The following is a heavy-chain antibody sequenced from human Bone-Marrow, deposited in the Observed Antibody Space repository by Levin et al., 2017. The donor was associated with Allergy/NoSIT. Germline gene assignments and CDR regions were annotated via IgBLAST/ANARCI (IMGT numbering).Heavy chain of an antibody. V-gene: IGHV2-5*02. CDR3: AHSVVLRVYEWTQDYRDKWIDP. D-gene: IGHD3-3*01. J-gene: IGHJ5*02. CDR1: GFSLTTRGVG. CDR2: IYGDGNT. Sequence: SGPTLVKPTQTLTLTCTFSGFSLTTRGVGVGWIRQPPGQALEWLALIYGDGNTRYSPSLSSRLTINKDTSKNQVVLTMTNMDPVDTATYFWAHSVVLRVYEWTQDYRDKWIDPWGQGTLVTVSS.